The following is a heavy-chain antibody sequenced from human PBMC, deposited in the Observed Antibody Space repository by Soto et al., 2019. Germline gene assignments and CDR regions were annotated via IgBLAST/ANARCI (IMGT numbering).Heavy chain of an antibody. CDR1: GFTFSSYW. CDR3: ASGGVAGSGTFYNDY. CDR2: INNDGSST. Sequence: EVQLVESGGGLVQPGGSLRLSCPASGFTFSSYWMHWVRQAPGKGLVWVSRINNDGSSTSYADSVKGRLTISRDNAKNTLYLQVNSLRAEDTAVYYCASGGVAGSGTFYNDYWGRGTLVTVSS. V-gene: IGHV3-74*01. D-gene: IGHD3-10*01. J-gene: IGHJ4*02.